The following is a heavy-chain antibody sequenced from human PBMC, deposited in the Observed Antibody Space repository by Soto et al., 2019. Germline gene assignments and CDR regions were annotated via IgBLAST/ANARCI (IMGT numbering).Heavy chain of an antibody. D-gene: IGHD2-2*01. J-gene: IGHJ6*02. Sequence: ASVKVSCKASGYTFTSYAMHWVRQAPGQRLEWMGWINAGNGNTKYSQKFQGRVTITRDTSASTAYMELSSLRSEDTAIYYCARAILEVAPGLSRRSPFRKTSAPPDYYYYGLDVWGQGTTVTVSS. CDR2: INAGNGNT. CDR1: GYTFTSYA. CDR3: ARAILEVAPGLSRRSPFRKTSAPPDYYYYGLDV. V-gene: IGHV1-3*01.